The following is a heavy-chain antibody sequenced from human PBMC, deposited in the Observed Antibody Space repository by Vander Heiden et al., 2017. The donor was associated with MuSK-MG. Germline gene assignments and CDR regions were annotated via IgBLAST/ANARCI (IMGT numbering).Heavy chain of an antibody. CDR2: INHSGST. V-gene: IGHV4-34*01. D-gene: IGHD4-17*01. CDR3: ARGLKATVTNGYYFDY. CDR1: GGSFSGYY. Sequence: QVQLQQWGAGLLKPSETLSLTCAVYGGSFSGYYWRWIRPPPGKGLEWIGEINHSGSTNYNPSLKSRVTISVDTSKNQFSLKLSSVTAADTAVYYCARGLKATVTNGYYFDYWGQGTLVTVSS. J-gene: IGHJ4*02.